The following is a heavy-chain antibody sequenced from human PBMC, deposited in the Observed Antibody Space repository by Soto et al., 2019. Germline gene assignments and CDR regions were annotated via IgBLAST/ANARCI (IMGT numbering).Heavy chain of an antibody. CDR1: GYTFNTYY. V-gene: IGHV1-46*02. D-gene: IGHD2-21*02. CDR3: ARGGHIAVVTASFDN. J-gene: IGHJ4*02. Sequence: QVQLVQSGAEVRKPGASVKVSCKPSGYTFNTYYLHWLRQAPGQALEWMGVIHPSGGGTTYAQKLLGRGTVTRDTSTTPVFMELSSLRSDDTAVYYCARGGHIAVVTASFDNWGQGTLVTVSS. CDR2: IHPSGGGT.